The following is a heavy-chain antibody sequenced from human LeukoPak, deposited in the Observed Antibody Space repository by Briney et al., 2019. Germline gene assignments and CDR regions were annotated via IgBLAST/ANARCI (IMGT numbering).Heavy chain of an antibody. V-gene: IGHV4-39*02. CDR3: ARPSPGDYYDSSGDPVAFDI. CDR2: IYYSGST. D-gene: IGHD3-22*01. CDR1: GGSISSSSYY. J-gene: IGHJ3*02. Sequence: PSETLSLTCTVSGGSISSSSYYWGWIRQPPGKGLEWIGSIYYSGSTYYNPSLKSRVTIPVDTSQHHFSLKLSSVTAADTAVYYCARPSPGDYYDSSGDPVAFDIWGQGTMVTVSS.